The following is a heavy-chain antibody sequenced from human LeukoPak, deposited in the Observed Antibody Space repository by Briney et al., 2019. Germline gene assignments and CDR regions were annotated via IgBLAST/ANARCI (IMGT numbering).Heavy chain of an antibody. J-gene: IGHJ4*02. V-gene: IGHV3-23*01. Sequence: GGSLRLSCAASGFSFSNYAMTWVRQAPGKGLEWVSVISAGGGSTYYADSAKGRFTISRDNSKNTLYLQMNSLRAEDTAVYYCAKDLAFTAGKEYWGQGTLVTVSS. D-gene: IGHD2-15*01. CDR3: AKDLAFTAGKEY. CDR2: ISAGGGST. CDR1: GFSFSNYA.